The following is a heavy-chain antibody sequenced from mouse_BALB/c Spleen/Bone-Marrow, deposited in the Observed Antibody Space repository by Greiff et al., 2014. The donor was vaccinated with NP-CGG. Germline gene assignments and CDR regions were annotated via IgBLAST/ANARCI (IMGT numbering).Heavy chain of an antibody. J-gene: IGHJ4*01. D-gene: IGHD2-1*01. CDR3: ASSGNYEGGAMDY. CDR1: GFNIKDTF. Sequence: EVQLQESGAELVKPGASVKLSCTASGFNIKDTFMHWMKQRPEQGLEWNGRIDPASGITKYDPKFQGKATITTDTSSNTAYLQLSSRTSEDTAVYYCASSGNYEGGAMDYWGQGTSVTVSS. CDR2: IDPASGIT. V-gene: IGHV14-3*02.